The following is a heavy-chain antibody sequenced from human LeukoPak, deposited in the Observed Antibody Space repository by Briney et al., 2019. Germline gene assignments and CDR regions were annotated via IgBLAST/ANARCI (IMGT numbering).Heavy chain of an antibody. CDR1: GGSISSYY. Sequence: NTSETLSLTCTVSGGSISSYYWSWIRQPAGKELEWIGRVYTSGSTNYNPSLKSRVTMSVDTSKNQFSLKLSSVTAADTAVYYCASSNIAARRGYFDYWGQGTLVTVSS. V-gene: IGHV4-4*07. CDR3: ASSNIAARRGYFDY. D-gene: IGHD6-6*01. J-gene: IGHJ4*02. CDR2: VYTSGST.